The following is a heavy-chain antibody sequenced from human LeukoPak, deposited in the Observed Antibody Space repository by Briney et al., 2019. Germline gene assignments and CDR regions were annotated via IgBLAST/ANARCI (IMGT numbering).Heavy chain of an antibody. V-gene: IGHV4-59*01. D-gene: IGHD3-22*01. CDR3: ASRSDPYDSSGYYYA. CDR1: GGSITSNY. Sequence: SETLSLTCTLSGGSITSNYWSWIRQPPGKGLEWIGYIYYSGSTNYNPSLKSRVTISVDTSKNQFSLKLSSVTAADTAVYYCASRSDPYDSSGYYYAWGQGTLVTVSS. CDR2: IYYSGST. J-gene: IGHJ5*02.